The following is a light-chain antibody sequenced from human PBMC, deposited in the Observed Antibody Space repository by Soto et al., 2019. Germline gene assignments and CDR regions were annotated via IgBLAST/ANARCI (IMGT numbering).Light chain of an antibody. V-gene: IGKV1-39*01. Sequence: DIQMTQSPSSLSASVGDRVTITCRASQSISRYLNWYQQKPGKAPKLLIYAASSLQSGVPSRFSGSGSETDFTITISSLQPEDFATDYCQQSYSTPLFTFGPGTKVDIK. J-gene: IGKJ3*01. CDR3: QQSYSTPLFT. CDR2: AAS. CDR1: QSISRY.